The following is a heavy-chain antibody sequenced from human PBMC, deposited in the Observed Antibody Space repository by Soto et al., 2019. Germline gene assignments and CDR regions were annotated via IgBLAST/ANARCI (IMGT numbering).Heavy chain of an antibody. Sequence: QVQLVQSGAEVKKPGASVKVSCKASGYTSTAFYMHWVRQAPGQGPEWMGWINPNTSGTSYAQKFQGWVTLTRDTSINTAYMELSRLSSDDTAVYYCARDLWGYSGIKGYFYGMDVWGQGTTVTISS. J-gene: IGHJ6*02. CDR1: GYTSTAFY. CDR3: ARDLWGYSGIKGYFYGMDV. V-gene: IGHV1-2*04. D-gene: IGHD5-12*01. CDR2: INPNTSGT.